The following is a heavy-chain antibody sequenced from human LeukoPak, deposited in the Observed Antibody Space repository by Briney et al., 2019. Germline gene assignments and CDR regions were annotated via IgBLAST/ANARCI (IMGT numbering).Heavy chain of an antibody. Sequence: ASVKVSCKASGYTFTGYYMHWVRQAPGQGLEWMGWINPNSGGTSYAQKFQGRVTMTRDTSISTAYMELSRLRSDDTAVYYCARDPDWLGAFDIWGQGTMVTVSS. CDR3: ARDPDWLGAFDI. CDR1: GYTFTGYY. V-gene: IGHV1-2*02. D-gene: IGHD3-9*01. J-gene: IGHJ3*02. CDR2: INPNSGGT.